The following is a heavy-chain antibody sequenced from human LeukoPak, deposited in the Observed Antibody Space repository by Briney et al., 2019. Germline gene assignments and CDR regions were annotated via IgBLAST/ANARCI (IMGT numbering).Heavy chain of an antibody. D-gene: IGHD3-22*01. V-gene: IGHV4-61*02. J-gene: IGHJ4*02. CDR1: GGSISSGSYY. CDR2: IYTSGST. CDR3: ARDGGYYDSGGYYYYFDY. Sequence: SQTLSLTCTVSGGSISSGSYYWSWIRQPAGKGLEWIGRIYTSGSTNYNPSLKSRVTISVDTSKNQFSLKLSSVTAADTAVYYCARDGGYYDSGGYYYYFDYWGQGTLVTVSS.